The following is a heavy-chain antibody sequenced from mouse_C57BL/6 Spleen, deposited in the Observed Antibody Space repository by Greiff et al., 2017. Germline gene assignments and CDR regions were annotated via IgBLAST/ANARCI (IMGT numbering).Heavy chain of an antibody. CDR2: ISSGGDYI. Sequence: EVKVVESGEGLVKPGGSLKLSCAASGFTFSSYAMSWVRQTPEKRLEWVAYISSGGDYIYYADTVKGRFPISRDNARNTLYLQMSSLTSEDTAMYYCTRDYYGSSWYFDVWGTGTTVTVSS. J-gene: IGHJ1*03. V-gene: IGHV5-9-1*02. D-gene: IGHD1-1*01. CDR3: TRDYYGSSWYFDV. CDR1: GFTFSSYA.